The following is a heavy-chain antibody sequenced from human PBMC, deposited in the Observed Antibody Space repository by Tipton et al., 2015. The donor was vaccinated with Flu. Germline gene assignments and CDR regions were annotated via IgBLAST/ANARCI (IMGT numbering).Heavy chain of an antibody. D-gene: IGHD4-11*01. CDR2: IHPSGNA. CDR3: ARRDFSNYVSEPHSWFDP. V-gene: IGHV4-38-2*01. CDR1: LRSDFL. Sequence: LRSDFLWGWIRQPPGGGLEWIGNIHPSGNAYYNPSLRSRVTISVDTSKIQFSLKLSSVTAADTAVYYCARRDFSNYVSEPHSWFDPWGQGLLVTVSS. J-gene: IGHJ5*01.